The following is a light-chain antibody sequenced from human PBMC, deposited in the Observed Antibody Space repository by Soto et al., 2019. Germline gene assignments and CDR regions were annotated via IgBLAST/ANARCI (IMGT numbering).Light chain of an antibody. V-gene: IGKV1-39*01. CDR1: QSISSY. Sequence: DIQLTQPPSSLSASVGDRVTITCRASQSISSYLNWYQQKPGKAPKLLIYAASSLQSGVPSRFSGSESGTDFTLTISSLQPEDFAAYYCQQSYSTPWTFGQGTKVDIK. CDR2: AAS. CDR3: QQSYSTPWT. J-gene: IGKJ1*01.